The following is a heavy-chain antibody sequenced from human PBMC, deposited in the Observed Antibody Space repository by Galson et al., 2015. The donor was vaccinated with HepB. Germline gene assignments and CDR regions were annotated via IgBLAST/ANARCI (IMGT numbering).Heavy chain of an antibody. CDR3: ARRHYGDSSNWFGP. CDR1: GGSMSSYY. Sequence: ETLSLTCTVSGGSMSSYYWSWLRQPPGKGLEWIGHIYYSGSTDYSPSLKGRVTMSVATSKNQFSLKLASVTAADSAVYYCARRHYGDSSNWFGPWGQGAQVTVSS. J-gene: IGHJ5*02. V-gene: IGHV4-59*01. D-gene: IGHD4-17*01. CDR2: IYYSGST.